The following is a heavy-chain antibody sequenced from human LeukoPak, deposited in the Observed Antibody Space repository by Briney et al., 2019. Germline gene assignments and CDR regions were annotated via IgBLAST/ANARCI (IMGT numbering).Heavy chain of an antibody. CDR2: ISYDGSNK. D-gene: IGHD1-26*01. Sequence: GGSLRLSCAASGFTFSSYAMHWVRQAPGKGLEWVAVISYDGSNKYYADSVKGRFTISRDNSKNTLYLQMNSLRAEDTAVYYCASTWAIDAFDIWGQGTMVTVSS. CDR1: GFTFSSYA. CDR3: ASTWAIDAFDI. J-gene: IGHJ3*02. V-gene: IGHV3-30-3*01.